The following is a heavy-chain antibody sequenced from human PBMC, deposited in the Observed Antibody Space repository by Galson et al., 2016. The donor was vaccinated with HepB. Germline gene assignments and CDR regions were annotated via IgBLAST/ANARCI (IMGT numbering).Heavy chain of an antibody. J-gene: IGHJ4*02. CDR2: IDGGGDRT. Sequence: SLRLSCAASGFTFSTYAMAWVRQAPGKGLEWVSAIDGGGDRTYYADSVKGRFTISRDNAKNSMFLQMNSLRAEDTALYYCARMYYYGTGRYYNRNLFDSWGQGIQVTVSS. CDR3: ARMYYYGTGRYYNRNLFDS. CDR1: GFTFSTYA. V-gene: IGHV3-23*01. D-gene: IGHD3-10*01.